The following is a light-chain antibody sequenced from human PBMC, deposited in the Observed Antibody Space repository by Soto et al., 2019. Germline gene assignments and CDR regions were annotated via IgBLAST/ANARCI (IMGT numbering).Light chain of an antibody. CDR1: QTIYTW. CDR2: DAS. CDR3: QQYNTFLT. J-gene: IGKJ4*01. Sequence: DIQMTQSPSTLSASVGDRVTITCRASQTIYTWLAWYQQKPGKAPKLLIFDASNLASGVPSRFSGSGFGTDFTLTISGLQPDDFAAYYCQQYNTFLTFGGGTKV. V-gene: IGKV1-5*01.